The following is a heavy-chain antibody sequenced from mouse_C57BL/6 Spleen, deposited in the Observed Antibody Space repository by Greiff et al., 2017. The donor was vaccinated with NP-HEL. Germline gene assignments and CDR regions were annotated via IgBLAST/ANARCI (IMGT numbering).Heavy chain of an antibody. J-gene: IGHJ2*01. CDR2: ISDGGSYT. D-gene: IGHD2-3*01. CDR3: ARDGYYVGYFDY. V-gene: IGHV5-4*01. CDR1: GFTFSSYA. Sequence: EVNLVESGGGLVKPGGSLKLSCAASGFTFSSYAMSWVRQTPEKRLEWVATISDGGSYTYYPDNVKGRFTISRDNAKNNLYLQMSHLKSEDTAMYYCARDGYYVGYFDYWGQGTTLTVSS.